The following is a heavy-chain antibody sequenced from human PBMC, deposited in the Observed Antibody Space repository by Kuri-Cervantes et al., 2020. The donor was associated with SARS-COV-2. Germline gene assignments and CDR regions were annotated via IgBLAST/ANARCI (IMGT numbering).Heavy chain of an antibody. CDR3: ARVYYDSSGYYEVRYFDY. V-gene: IGHV4-59*01. CDR2: IYYSGST. D-gene: IGHD3-22*01. J-gene: IGHJ4*02. CDR1: GGSISSYY. Sequence: SETLSLTCTVSGGSISSYYWSWIRQPPGKGLEWIGYIYYSGSTNYNPSLKSRVTILVDTSKNQFSLKLSSVTAADTAVYYCARVYYDSSGYYEVRYFDYWGQGTLVTVSS.